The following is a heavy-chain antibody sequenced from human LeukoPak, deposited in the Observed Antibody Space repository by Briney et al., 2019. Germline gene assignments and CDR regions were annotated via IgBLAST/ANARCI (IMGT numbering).Heavy chain of an antibody. CDR3: ARTVWGYYSNFDY. CDR2: IYYSGST. CDR1: GGSISSYY. V-gene: IGHV4-59*01. Sequence: SETLSLTCTVSGGSISSYYWSWIRQPPGKGLEWIGYIYYSGSTNYNPSLKSRVTILVDTSKNQFSLKLSSVTAADTAVYYCARTVWGYYSNFDYWGQGTLATVSS. D-gene: IGHD3-22*01. J-gene: IGHJ4*02.